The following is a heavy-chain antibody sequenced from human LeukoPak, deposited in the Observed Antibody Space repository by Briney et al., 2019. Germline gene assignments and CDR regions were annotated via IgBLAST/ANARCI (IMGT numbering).Heavy chain of an antibody. CDR3: ARGGAAGARKRGLDY. Sequence: GGSLRLSCAASGFTFSNFWMSWVRQVPGKGLQWVASIKQDGRDKFYVASVKGRFTISKDNAKNSLYLQMNSLRVEDTAVYYCARGGAAGARKRGLDYWGQGTLVTVSS. CDR1: GFTFSNFW. D-gene: IGHD3-10*01. CDR2: IKQDGRDK. J-gene: IGHJ4*02. V-gene: IGHV3-7*01.